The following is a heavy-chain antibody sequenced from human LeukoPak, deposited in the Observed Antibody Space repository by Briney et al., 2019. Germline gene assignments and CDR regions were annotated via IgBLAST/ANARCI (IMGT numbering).Heavy chain of an antibody. CDR2: MNPNSGNT. D-gene: IGHD2-2*01. CDR3: ARRFSQLPVGHKSMDV. J-gene: IGHJ6*02. CDR1: GYTFTSYD. Sequence: GASVKVSCKASGYTFTSYDINWVRQATGQGLEWMGWMNPNSGNTGYAQKFQGRVTMTRNTSISTAYMELSSLRSEDTAVYYCARRFSQLPVGHKSMDVWGQGTTVTVSS. V-gene: IGHV1-8*01.